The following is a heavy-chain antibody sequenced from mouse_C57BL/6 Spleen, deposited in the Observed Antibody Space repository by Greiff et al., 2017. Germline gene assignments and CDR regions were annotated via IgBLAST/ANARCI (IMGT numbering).Heavy chain of an antibody. J-gene: IGHJ1*03. Sequence: VKLVESGAELVRPGTSVKMSCKASGYTFTNYWIGWAKQRPGHGLEWIGDIYPGGGYTNYNEKFKGKATLTADKSSSTAYMQFSSLTSEDSAIYYCARSDYSNPYWYFDVWGTGTTVTVSS. CDR3: ARSDYSNPYWYFDV. CDR1: GYTFTNYW. CDR2: IYPGGGYT. D-gene: IGHD2-5*01. V-gene: IGHV1-63*01.